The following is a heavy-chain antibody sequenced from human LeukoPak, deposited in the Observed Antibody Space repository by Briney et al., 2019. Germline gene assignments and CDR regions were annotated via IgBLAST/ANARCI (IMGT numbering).Heavy chain of an antibody. J-gene: IGHJ3*02. CDR1: GGSISGYY. D-gene: IGHD3-22*01. Sequence: SETLSLTCTVSGGSISGYYWSWIRQSPGKGLVWIGYMYYSGSTNYNPSLKSRVTISIDVSKNQFSLTLSPVTAADTALYYCARHFTYYYDSSGYPRDAFDIWGQGTMVTVSS. V-gene: IGHV4-59*08. CDR2: MYYSGST. CDR3: ARHFTYYYDSSGYPRDAFDI.